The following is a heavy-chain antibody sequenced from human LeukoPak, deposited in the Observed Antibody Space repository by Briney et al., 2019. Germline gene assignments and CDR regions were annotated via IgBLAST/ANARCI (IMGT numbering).Heavy chain of an antibody. V-gene: IGHV3-23*01. Sequence: PGGSLRLSCAASGFTFSSYAMSWVRQAPGKGLEWVSAISGGSTYYADSVKGRFTISRDNSKNTLYLQMNSLRAEDTAVYYCATSSGEGLLWFGESLNWVYWGQGTLVTVSS. CDR1: GFTFSSYA. J-gene: IGHJ4*02. CDR3: ATSSGEGLLWFGESLNWVY. CDR2: ISGGST. D-gene: IGHD3-10*01.